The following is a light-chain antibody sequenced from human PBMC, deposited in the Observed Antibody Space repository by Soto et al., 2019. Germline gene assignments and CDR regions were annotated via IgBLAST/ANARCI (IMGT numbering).Light chain of an antibody. V-gene: IGKV1-39*01. Sequence: DIQMTQSPSSLSASVGDRVTITCRASQSISSYLNWYQQKPGKAPKLLIYAASRLQSGGPSRFTGSGSVTDFTLTISSLQPEDFATYYCQQSYSTPFTFGPGTKVDIQ. CDR2: AAS. CDR1: QSISSY. J-gene: IGKJ3*01. CDR3: QQSYSTPFT.